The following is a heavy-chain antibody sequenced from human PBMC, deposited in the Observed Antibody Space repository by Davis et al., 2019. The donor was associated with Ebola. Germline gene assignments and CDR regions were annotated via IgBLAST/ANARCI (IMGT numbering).Heavy chain of an antibody. J-gene: IGHJ6*02. V-gene: IGHV5-51*01. CDR1: GYSFTSYW. Sequence: GESLKISCKGSGYSFTSYWIGWVRQMPGKGLEWMGIIYPGDSDTRYSPSFQGQVTISADKSISTAYLQWSSLKASDTAMYYCARHAGLYYDILTGIEDYYYGMDVWGQGTTVTVSS. CDR2: IYPGDSDT. D-gene: IGHD3-9*01. CDR3: ARHAGLYYDILTGIEDYYYGMDV.